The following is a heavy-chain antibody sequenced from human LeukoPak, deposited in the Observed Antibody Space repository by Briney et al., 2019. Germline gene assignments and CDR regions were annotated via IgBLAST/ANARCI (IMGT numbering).Heavy chain of an antibody. J-gene: IGHJ4*02. Sequence: PSETLSLTCTVSGGSISSYYWSWIRQPPGKGLEWIGYIYYSGSTNYNPSLKSRVTISVDTSKNQFSLKLSSVTAADTAVYYCTSRNYYDSSGYYYFDYWGRGTLVTVSS. V-gene: IGHV4-59*12. D-gene: IGHD3-22*01. CDR3: TSRNYYDSSGYYYFDY. CDR2: IYYSGST. CDR1: GGSISSYY.